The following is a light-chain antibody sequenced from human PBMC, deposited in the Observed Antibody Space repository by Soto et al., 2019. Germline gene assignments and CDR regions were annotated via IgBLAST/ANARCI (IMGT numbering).Light chain of an antibody. CDR3: SSYTTSSTYV. Sequence: QSVLTQPASVSGSPGQSITISCTGTSSDVGGYNYVSWYQQHPGKAPKLMIFDVTNRPSGVSNRFSGSKSGNTASLTISGLQTEDEADYYCSSYTTSSTYVFGIGTKVTV. CDR2: DVT. V-gene: IGLV2-14*01. J-gene: IGLJ1*01. CDR1: SSDVGGYNY.